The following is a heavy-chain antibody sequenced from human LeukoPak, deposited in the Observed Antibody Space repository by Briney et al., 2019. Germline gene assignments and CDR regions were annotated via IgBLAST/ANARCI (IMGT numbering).Heavy chain of an antibody. J-gene: IGHJ4*02. CDR2: ISSSSSYI. CDR3: ASSTYDFWSGSQKEGDY. Sequence: GGSLRLSCAASGFTFTNYAMSWVRQTPGKGLEWVSSISSSSSYIYYADSVKGRFTISRDNAKNSLYLQMNSLRAEDTAVYYCASSTYDFWSGSQKEGDYWGQGTLVTVSS. V-gene: IGHV3-21*01. D-gene: IGHD3-3*01. CDR1: GFTFTNYA.